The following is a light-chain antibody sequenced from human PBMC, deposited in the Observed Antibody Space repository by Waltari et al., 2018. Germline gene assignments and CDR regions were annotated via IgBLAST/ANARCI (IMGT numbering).Light chain of an antibody. J-gene: IGKJ4*02. V-gene: IGKV1-12*01. CDR1: QGIRNW. CDR3: QQQNSYPLT. CDR2: AAT. Sequence: DIQMTQSPSSLSASVGDRVTITCPARQGIRNWLSWYQQKPGKAPKLLIYAATSGQSGVPARFSGSGSGTEFTLTISSLQPEDVATYYCQQQNSYPLTFGGGTKVEIK.